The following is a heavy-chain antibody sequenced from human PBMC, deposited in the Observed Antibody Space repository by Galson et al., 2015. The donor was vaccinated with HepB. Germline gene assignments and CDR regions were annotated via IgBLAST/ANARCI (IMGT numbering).Heavy chain of an antibody. J-gene: IGHJ5*02. CDR2: MNPNSGNT. CDR1: GYTFTSHD. CDR3: ATATGLVGGRANIVATNLP. D-gene: IGHD5-12*01. Sequence: SVKVSCKASGYTFTSHDINWVRQATGQGLEWKGWMNPNSGNTGYAQKFQGRVTMTRNTSISTAYMELSSLRSEDTAVYYCATATGLVGGRANIVATNLPWGQGTLVTVSS. V-gene: IGHV1-8*01.